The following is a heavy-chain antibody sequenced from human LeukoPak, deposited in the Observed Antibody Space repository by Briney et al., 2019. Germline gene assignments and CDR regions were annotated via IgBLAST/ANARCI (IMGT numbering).Heavy chain of an antibody. CDR2: IYYSGST. Sequence: SETLSLTCTVSGGSISSSSYYGGWIRQPPGKGLEWIGSIYYSGSTYYNPSLKSRVTISVDTSKNQFSLKLSSVTAADTAVYYCARDTRGDGFDYWGQGTLVTVSS. CDR3: ARDTRGDGFDY. D-gene: IGHD2-21*01. CDR1: GGSISSSSYY. J-gene: IGHJ4*02. V-gene: IGHV4-39*07.